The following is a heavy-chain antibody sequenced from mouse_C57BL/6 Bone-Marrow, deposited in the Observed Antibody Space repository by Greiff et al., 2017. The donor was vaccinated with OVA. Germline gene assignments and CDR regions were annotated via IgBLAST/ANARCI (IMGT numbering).Heavy chain of an antibody. CDR1: AYTFTDYY. CDR3: ARCPPYSNYVGWYFDV. CDR2: IYPGSGNT. V-gene: IGHV1-76*01. Sequence: VQGVESGAELVRPGASVKLSCKASAYTFTDYYINWVKQRPGQGLEWIARIYPGSGNTYYNEKFKGKATLTAEKSSSTAYMQLSSLTSEDSAVYFCARCPPYSNYVGWYFDVWGTGTTVTVSS. J-gene: IGHJ1*03. D-gene: IGHD2-5*01.